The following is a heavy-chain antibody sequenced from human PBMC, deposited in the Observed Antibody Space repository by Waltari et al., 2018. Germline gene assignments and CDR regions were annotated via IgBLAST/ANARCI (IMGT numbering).Heavy chain of an antibody. CDR2: MNPNSGTT. CDR3: ARVQYCSGGSCYFMDV. D-gene: IGHD2-15*01. Sequence: QVQLVQSGAEVKKPGASVKVSCKASGYTFTSYDINLVRQATGQGLKWMGWMNPNSGTTGYAQKFQGRVTMTRNTSISTAYMELSSLRSEDTAVYYCARVQYCSGGSCYFMDVWGQGTTVTVSS. CDR1: GYTFTSYD. J-gene: IGHJ6*02. V-gene: IGHV1-8*01.